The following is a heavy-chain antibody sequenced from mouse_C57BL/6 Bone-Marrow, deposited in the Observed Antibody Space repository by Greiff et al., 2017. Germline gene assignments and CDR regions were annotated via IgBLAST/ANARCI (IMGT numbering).Heavy chain of an antibody. Sequence: VQLQQPGAELVKPGASVTMSCKASGYTFTSYWITWVKQRPGQGLEWIGDIYPGSGSTNYNEKFKSKATLTVDTSSSTAYRQLSSLTSEDSAVYYCARPYYSNYWYFDVWGTGTTVTVSS. J-gene: IGHJ1*03. V-gene: IGHV1-55*01. CDR2: IYPGSGST. D-gene: IGHD2-5*01. CDR1: GYTFTSYW. CDR3: ARPYYSNYWYFDV.